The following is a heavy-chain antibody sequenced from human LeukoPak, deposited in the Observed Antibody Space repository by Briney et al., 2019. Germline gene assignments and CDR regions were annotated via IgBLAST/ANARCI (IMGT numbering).Heavy chain of an antibody. V-gene: IGHV3-11*01. D-gene: IGHD4-23*01. Sequence: PGGSLRLSCAASGFTFSDYYMNWVRQAPGKGLEWLSYISPSTGTTFYADSVKGRLTISRDNAKNSLFLQMNSLRVEDTAVYYCAREERLRWTAYWGQGTLVTVSS. J-gene: IGHJ4*02. CDR2: ISPSTGTT. CDR1: GFTFSDYY. CDR3: AREERLRWTAY.